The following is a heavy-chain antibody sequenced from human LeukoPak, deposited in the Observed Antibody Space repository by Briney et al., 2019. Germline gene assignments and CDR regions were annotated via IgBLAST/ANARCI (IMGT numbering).Heavy chain of an antibody. D-gene: IGHD6-19*01. CDR1: GFTFSSYW. CDR3: ARGGSSGWGFFDY. J-gene: IGHJ4*02. V-gene: IGHV4-34*01. Sequence: GSLRLSCAASGFTFSSYWMSWIRQPPGKGLEWIGEINHSGSTNYNPSLKSRVTISVDTSKNQFSLKLSSVTAADTAVYYCARGGSSGWGFFDYWGQGTLVTVSS. CDR2: INHSGST.